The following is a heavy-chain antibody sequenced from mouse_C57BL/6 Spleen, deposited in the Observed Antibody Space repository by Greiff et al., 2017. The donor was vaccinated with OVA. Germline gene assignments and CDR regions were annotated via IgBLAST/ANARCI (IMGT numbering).Heavy chain of an antibody. D-gene: IGHD1-1*01. CDR2: INPGSGGT. CDR3: ARSPHYYGSSRYFDV. CDR1: GYAFTNYL. Sequence: VQLQQSGAELVRPGTSVKVSCKASGYAFTNYLIEWVKQRPGQGLEWIGVINPGSGGTNYNEKFKGKATLTADKSSSTAYMQLSSLTSEDSAVYFCARSPHYYGSSRYFDVWGTGTTVTVSS. J-gene: IGHJ1*03. V-gene: IGHV1-54*01.